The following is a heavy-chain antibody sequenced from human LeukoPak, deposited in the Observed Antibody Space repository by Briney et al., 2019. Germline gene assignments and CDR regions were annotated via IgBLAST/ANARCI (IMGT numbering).Heavy chain of an antibody. CDR2: ISGSGGST. D-gene: IGHD6-13*01. J-gene: IGHJ4*02. CDR3: AKDGSSSWRYFDY. Sequence: PGGSLRLSCAASGFTFTNYAMSWVRQAPGKGLEWVSTISGSGGSTYYADSVKGRFTISRDNSKNTLYLQMPSLRAEDTALYYCAKDGSSSWRYFDYWGQGTLVTVSS. CDR1: GFTFTNYA. V-gene: IGHV3-23*01.